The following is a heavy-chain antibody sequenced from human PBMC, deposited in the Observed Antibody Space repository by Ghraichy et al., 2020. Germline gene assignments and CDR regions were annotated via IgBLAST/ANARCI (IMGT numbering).Heavy chain of an antibody. CDR1: GYTFTSYY. CDR2: INPSGGIT. J-gene: IGHJ6*02. V-gene: IGHV1-46*01. CDR3: ARDLGYSYGSPHYYYYGMDV. Sequence: ASVKVSCKASGYTFTSYYMHWVRQAPGQGLEWMGIINPSGGITSYAQKFQGRVTMTRDTSTSTVYMELSSLRSEDTAVYYCARDLGYSYGSPHYYYYGMDVWGQGTTVTVSS. D-gene: IGHD5-18*01.